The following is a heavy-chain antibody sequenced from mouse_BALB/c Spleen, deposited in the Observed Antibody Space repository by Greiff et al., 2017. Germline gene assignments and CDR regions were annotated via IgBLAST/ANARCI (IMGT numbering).Heavy chain of an antibody. V-gene: IGHV1-4*01. D-gene: IGHD4-1*01. CDR2: INPSSGYT. J-gene: IGHJ2*01. CDR1: GYTFTSYT. CDR3: ARPNWDEGGFDY. Sequence: VKLQESGAELARPGASVKMSCKASGYTFTSYTMHWVKQRPGQGLEWIGYINPSSGYTNYNQKFKDKATLTADKSSSTAYMQLSSLTSEDSAVYYCARPNWDEGGFDYWGQGTTLTVSS.